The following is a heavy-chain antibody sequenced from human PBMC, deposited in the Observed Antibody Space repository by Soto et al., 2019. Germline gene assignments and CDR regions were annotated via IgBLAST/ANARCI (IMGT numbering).Heavy chain of an antibody. D-gene: IGHD4-17*01. J-gene: IGHJ5*02. V-gene: IGHV4-39*01. CDR1: GGSISSSSYY. Sequence: SGTLSLTCTVSGGSISSSSYYWGWIRQPPGKGLEWIGSIYYSGSTYYNPSLKSRVTISVDTSKNQFSLKLSSVTAADTAVYYCARHMIDYGYNWFDPWGQGTLVTVSS. CDR2: IYYSGST. CDR3: ARHMIDYGYNWFDP.